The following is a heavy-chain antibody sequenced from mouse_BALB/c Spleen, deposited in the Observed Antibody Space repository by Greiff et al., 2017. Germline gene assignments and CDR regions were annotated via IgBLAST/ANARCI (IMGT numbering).Heavy chain of an antibody. CDR3: ARGGYYGVPYAMDY. CDR1: GFTFSDYY. D-gene: IGHD2-3*01. V-gene: IGHV5-4*02. J-gene: IGHJ4*01. CDR2: ISDGGSYT. Sequence: EVKLMESGGGLVKPGGSLKLSCAASGFTFSDYYMYWVRQTPEKRLEWVATISDGGSYTYYPDSVKGRFTISRDNAKNNLYLQMSSLKSEDTAMYYCARGGYYGVPYAMDYWGQGTSVTVSS.